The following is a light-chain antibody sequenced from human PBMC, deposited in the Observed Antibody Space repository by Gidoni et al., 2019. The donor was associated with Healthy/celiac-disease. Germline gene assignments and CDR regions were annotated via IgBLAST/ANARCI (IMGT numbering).Light chain of an antibody. Sequence: SSELTQDHAASVDLGQTVRITCQGDSLRSYYASWYQQKPGQAPVLVIYGKKRRPSGIPDRVSGSSSGNTASLTITGAQAEDEADYYCNSRDSSGNHWVFGGGTKLTVL. V-gene: IGLV3-19*01. J-gene: IGLJ3*02. CDR2: GKK. CDR1: SLRSYY. CDR3: NSRDSSGNHWV.